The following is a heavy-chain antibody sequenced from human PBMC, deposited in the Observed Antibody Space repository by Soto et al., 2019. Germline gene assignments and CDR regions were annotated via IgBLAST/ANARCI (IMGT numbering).Heavy chain of an antibody. CDR1: GYTFTSYG. D-gene: IGHD3-22*01. V-gene: IGHV1-18*01. Sequence: ASVKVSCKASGYTFTSYGISWVRQAPGQGLEWLGWISPYDDNTKYAQIHQGRVSMTTDTSSNTAYMELRSLRSDDTAMYYCARGGYYDSSGSRNYHYYGMNVWGQGTTVTVSS. J-gene: IGHJ6*02. CDR3: ARGGYYDSSGSRNYHYYGMNV. CDR2: ISPYDDNT.